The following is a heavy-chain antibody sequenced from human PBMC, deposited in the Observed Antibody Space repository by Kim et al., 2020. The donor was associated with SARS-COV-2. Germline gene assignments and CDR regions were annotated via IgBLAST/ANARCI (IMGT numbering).Heavy chain of an antibody. V-gene: IGHV4-4*02. CDR3: ARLTRYDYVWGSHRYLQYGMDV. CDR1: GGSISSSNW. J-gene: IGHJ6*02. CDR2: IYHSGST. D-gene: IGHD3-16*02. Sequence: SETLSLTCAVSGGSISSSNWWSWVRQPPGKGLEWIGEIYHSGSTNYNPSLKSRVTISVDKSKNQFSLKLSSVTAADTAVYYCARLTRYDYVWGSHRYLQYGMDVWGQGTTVTVSS.